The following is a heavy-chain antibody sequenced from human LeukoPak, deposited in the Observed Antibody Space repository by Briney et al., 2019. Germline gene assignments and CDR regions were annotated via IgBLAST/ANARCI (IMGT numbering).Heavy chain of an antibody. V-gene: IGHV3-30-3*01. J-gene: IGHJ4*02. CDR3: AKDLTTTSADYYFDY. CDR1: GFTFSSYA. D-gene: IGHD1-1*01. CDR2: TSNDGRDK. Sequence: GRSLRLSCAASGFTFSSYALHWVRQAPGKGLEWVAVTSNDGRDKHHADSVKGRFTVSRDNSKNTLYLQVNSLRVEDTAVYYCAKDLTTTSADYYFDYWGQGTLVTVSS.